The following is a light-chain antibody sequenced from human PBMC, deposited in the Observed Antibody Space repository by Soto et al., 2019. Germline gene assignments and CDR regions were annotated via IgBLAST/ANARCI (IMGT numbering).Light chain of an antibody. CDR1: QGVSSY. Sequence: EIVLTQSPATLSLSPGERATLSCRAIQGVSSYLAWYQQKPGQAPRLLIYDASNRATGIPARFSGSGPGTDFTLTISSLEPEDFAVYYCQQRSNWPPTFGQGTRLEIK. V-gene: IGKV3D-11*01. CDR2: DAS. CDR3: QQRSNWPPT. J-gene: IGKJ5*01.